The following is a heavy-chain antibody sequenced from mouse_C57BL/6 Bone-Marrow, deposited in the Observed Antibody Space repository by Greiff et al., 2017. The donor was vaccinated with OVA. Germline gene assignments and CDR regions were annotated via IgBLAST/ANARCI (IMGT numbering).Heavy chain of an antibody. D-gene: IGHD2-4*01. V-gene: IGHV1-54*01. CDR3: ARSYYDYAFDY. Sequence: VQLLQSGAELVRPGTSVKVSCKASGYAFTNYLIEWVKQRPGQGLEWIGVINPGSGGTNYNEKFKGKATLTADKSSSTAYMQLSSLTSEDSAVYCCARSYYDYAFDYWGQATTLTVSS. J-gene: IGHJ2*01. CDR1: GYAFTNYL. CDR2: INPGSGGT.